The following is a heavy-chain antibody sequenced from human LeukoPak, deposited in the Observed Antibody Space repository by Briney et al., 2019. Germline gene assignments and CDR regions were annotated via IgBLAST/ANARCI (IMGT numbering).Heavy chain of an antibody. J-gene: IGHJ6*02. CDR1: GGSFSGYY. Sequence: PSEALSLTCAVYGGSFSGYYWSWIRQPPGKGLEWIGEINHSGSTNYNPSLKSRVTISVDTSKNQFSLKLSSVTAADTAVYYCARVPYDSSGYYYATERYGMDVWGQGTTVTVSS. V-gene: IGHV4-34*01. CDR2: INHSGST. CDR3: ARVPYDSSGYYYATERYGMDV. D-gene: IGHD3-22*01.